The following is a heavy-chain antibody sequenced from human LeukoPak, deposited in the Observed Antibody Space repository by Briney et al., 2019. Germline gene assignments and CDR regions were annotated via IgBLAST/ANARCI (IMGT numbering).Heavy chain of an antibody. CDR1: GFTFSDYY. CDR2: ISSSGSTI. D-gene: IGHD6-6*01. V-gene: IGHV3-11*01. J-gene: IGHJ6*02. CDR3: ARHSSSSYYYGMDV. Sequence: GSLRLSCAASGFTFSDYYMSWIRQAPGKGLEWVSYISSSGSTIYYADSVKGRFTISRDNAKNSLYLQMNSLRAEDTAVYYCARHSSSSYYYGMDVWGQGTTVTVSS.